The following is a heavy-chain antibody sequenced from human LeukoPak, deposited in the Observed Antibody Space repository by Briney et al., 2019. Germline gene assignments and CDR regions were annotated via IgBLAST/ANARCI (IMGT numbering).Heavy chain of an antibody. D-gene: IGHD3-22*01. J-gene: IGHJ3*01. CDR2: IYSDDSDT. V-gene: IGHV5-51*01. Sequence: GESLKISCKCSGYRFNAYWIAWVRHMPAKDLVWMGVIYSDDSDTRYSPSFQGQVTISADKSIRTAYLQWSSLKASDTATYYCARPNISSYYDSRGYDAFDVWGQGTMVTASS. CDR3: ARPNISSYYDSRGYDAFDV. CDR1: GYRFNAYW.